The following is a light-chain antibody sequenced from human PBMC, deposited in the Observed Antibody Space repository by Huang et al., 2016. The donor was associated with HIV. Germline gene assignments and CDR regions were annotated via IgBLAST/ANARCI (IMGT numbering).Light chain of an antibody. CDR3: QQYYSTPLT. V-gene: IGKV4-1*01. Sequence: DIVMTKSLDSLAVSLGERATINCKSGQSVLYSSNNKNYLAWYQQKPGQPPKLLLYWSSTRDSGVPDRYSGSGSGTDFTLTSSSLQAEDVAVYYCQQYYSTPLTFGGGTKVEIK. CDR1: QSVLYSSNNKNY. J-gene: IGKJ4*01. CDR2: WSS.